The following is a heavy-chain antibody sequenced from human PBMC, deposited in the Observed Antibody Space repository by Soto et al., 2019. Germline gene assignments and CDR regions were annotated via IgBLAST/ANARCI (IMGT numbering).Heavy chain of an antibody. CDR2: IIPISGTA. V-gene: IGHV1-69*06. CDR1: GGTFSSYA. CDR3: ASGAPDCSGGSCYSSDYFDY. J-gene: IGHJ4*02. Sequence: QVQLVQSGAEVKKPGSSVKVSCKASGGTFSSYAISWVRQAPGQGLEWMGGIIPISGTANYAQRFQSRVTITADKSTSTAYMELSSLRSEDTAVYYCASGAPDCSGGSCYSSDYFDYWGQGTLVTVSS. D-gene: IGHD2-15*01.